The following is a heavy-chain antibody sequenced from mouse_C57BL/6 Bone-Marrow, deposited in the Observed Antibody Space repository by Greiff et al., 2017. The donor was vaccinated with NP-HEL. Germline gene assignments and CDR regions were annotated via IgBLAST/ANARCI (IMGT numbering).Heavy chain of an antibody. V-gene: IGHV1-19*01. CDR1: GYTFTDYY. D-gene: IGHD2-2*01. CDR3: ARYYGYVLYYAMDY. J-gene: IGHJ4*01. Sequence: VHVKQSGPVLVKPGASVKMSCKASGYTFTDYYMNWVKQSHGKSLEWIGVINPYNGGTSYNQKFKGKATLTVDKSSSTAYMELNSLTSEDSAVYYCARYYGYVLYYAMDYWGQGTSVTVSS. CDR2: INPYNGGT.